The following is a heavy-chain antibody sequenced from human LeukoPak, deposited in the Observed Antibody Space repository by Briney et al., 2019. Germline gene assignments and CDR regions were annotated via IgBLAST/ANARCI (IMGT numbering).Heavy chain of an antibody. Sequence: WETLSLTCAVSGYSISSGYYWGWIRQPPGKGLEWIGSIYHSGSTYYNPSLKSRVTISVDTSKNQFSLKLSSVTAADTAVYYCASSLFLNAFDIWGQGTMVTVSS. CDR3: ASSLFLNAFDI. D-gene: IGHD2/OR15-2a*01. CDR1: GYSISSGYY. CDR2: IYHSGST. J-gene: IGHJ3*02. V-gene: IGHV4-38-2*01.